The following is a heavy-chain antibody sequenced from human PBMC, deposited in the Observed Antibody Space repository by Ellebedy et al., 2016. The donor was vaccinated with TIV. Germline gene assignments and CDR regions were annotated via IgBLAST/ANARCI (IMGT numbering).Heavy chain of an antibody. CDR3: AYGRSTVTLSYYYYGMDV. CDR2: IIPIFGTA. V-gene: IGHV1-69*06. J-gene: IGHJ6*02. CDR1: GGTFSSYA. Sequence: ASVKVSXXASGGTFSSYAISWVRQAPGQGLEWMGGIIPIFGTANYAQKFQGRFTITADKSTSTAYMELSSLRSEDTAVYYCAYGRSTVTLSYYYYGMDVWGQGTTVTVSS. D-gene: IGHD4-17*01.